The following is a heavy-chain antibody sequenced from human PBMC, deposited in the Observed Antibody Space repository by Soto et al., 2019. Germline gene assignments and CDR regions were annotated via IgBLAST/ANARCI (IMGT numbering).Heavy chain of an antibody. D-gene: IGHD3-22*01. CDR3: ARLGGYYQAFDN. CDR1: GGSIWDNY. CDR2: IYYTGTT. J-gene: IGHJ4*02. Sequence: SETLSLTCTVSGGSIWDNYWSWIRQPPGKGLEWVGYIYYTGTTKYNPSIKSRVTISVDTSKNQVSLKLSSVTAADTAVYYCARLGGYYQAFDNWGQGTLVTVSS. V-gene: IGHV4-59*08.